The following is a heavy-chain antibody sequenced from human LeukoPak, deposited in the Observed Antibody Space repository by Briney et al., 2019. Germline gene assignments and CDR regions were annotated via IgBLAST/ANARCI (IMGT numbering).Heavy chain of an antibody. D-gene: IGHD5-18*01. J-gene: IGHJ4*02. V-gene: IGHV3-13*03. Sequence: LAGGSLRLSCAACGFTFSSYDMYGVRQATGKGLEWVSAIGTAGDTYYPGSVKGQFTISRENAKNSLYLQMNSLRAGDTAVYYCARPRKSDTAMVTFDYSGQGTLVTVSS. CDR1: GFTFSSYD. CDR2: IGTAGDT. CDR3: ARPRKSDTAMVTFDY.